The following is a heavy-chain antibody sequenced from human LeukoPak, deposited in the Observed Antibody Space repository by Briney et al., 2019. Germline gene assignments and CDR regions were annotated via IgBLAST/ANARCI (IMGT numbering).Heavy chain of an antibody. V-gene: IGHV3-23*01. CDR2: ISVSGGNT. CDR1: GFTFSSHA. D-gene: IGHD1-26*01. J-gene: IGHJ4*02. Sequence: PGGSLRLSCAASGFTFSSHAMCWVRQAPGKGLEWVSRISVSGGNTNYADSVKGRFTISRDNSKNTLSLQMNSLRAEDTAIYFCAKLGVSTANIDFWGQGTLFSASS. CDR3: AKLGVSTANIDF.